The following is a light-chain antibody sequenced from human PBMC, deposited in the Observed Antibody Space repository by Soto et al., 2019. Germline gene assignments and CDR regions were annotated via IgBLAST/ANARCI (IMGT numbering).Light chain of an antibody. V-gene: IGLV2-11*01. Sequence: QSALTQPRSVSGSPGQSVTISCTGTSSDVGNSDSVSWYQQHPGGAPKVMIYDVTKRPSGVPGRFSGSKSGNTASLTISGLQAEDEADYFCCSYAGSYTFVFGTGTNLTVL. CDR3: CSYAGSYTFV. J-gene: IGLJ1*01. CDR2: DVT. CDR1: SSDVGNSDS.